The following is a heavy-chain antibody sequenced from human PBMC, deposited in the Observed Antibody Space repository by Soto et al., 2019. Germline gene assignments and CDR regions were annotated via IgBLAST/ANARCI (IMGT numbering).Heavy chain of an antibody. Sequence: CTVSGGSISSGGYYWSWIRQHPGKGLEWIGYIYYSGSTYYNPSLKSRVTISVDTSKNQFSLKLSSVTAADTAVYYCARDNPRGLGYCSGGSCYRPDAFDIWGQGTMVTVSS. D-gene: IGHD2-15*01. CDR2: IYYSGST. V-gene: IGHV4-31*03. CDR1: GGSISSGGYY. J-gene: IGHJ3*02. CDR3: ARDNPRGLGYCSGGSCYRPDAFDI.